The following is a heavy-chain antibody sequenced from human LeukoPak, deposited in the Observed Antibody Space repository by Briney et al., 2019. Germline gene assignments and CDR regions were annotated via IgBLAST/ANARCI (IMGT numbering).Heavy chain of an antibody. CDR1: GFAVSTNY. Sequence: PGGSLRLSCAASGFAVSTNYLSWVRQAPGKGLEWVSVIYSDGSTYYTDSVKGRFTISRDNSKNTLYLQMNRLRPEDTAVYYCARDQRSESYYPWGWFDPWGQGTLVTVSS. D-gene: IGHD1-26*01. CDR3: ARDQRSESYYPWGWFDP. V-gene: IGHV3-66*02. J-gene: IGHJ5*02. CDR2: IYSDGST.